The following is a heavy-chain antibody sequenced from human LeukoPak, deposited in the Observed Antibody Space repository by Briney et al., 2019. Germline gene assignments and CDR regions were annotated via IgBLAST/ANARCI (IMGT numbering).Heavy chain of an antibody. Sequence: GGSLRLSCATSGFTFSNYAMSWVRQPPGKGLEWVAGISDSGDSTNYAESVKGRFTISRDNSKNTLYLRMNSLRAEDTAVYYCAKDSVVVPGLVNYFDYWGQGTLVTVSS. J-gene: IGHJ4*02. D-gene: IGHD2-2*01. CDR3: AKDSVVVPGLVNYFDY. CDR2: ISDSGDST. CDR1: GFTFSNYA. V-gene: IGHV3-23*01.